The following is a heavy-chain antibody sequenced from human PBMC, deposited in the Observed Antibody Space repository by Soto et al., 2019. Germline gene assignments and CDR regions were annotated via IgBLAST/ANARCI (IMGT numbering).Heavy chain of an antibody. Sequence: ASVKVSCKASGDTFSFYTINSVRQAPGLGLEWVGRINPILSMSNYAQKFQGRVTMTADKSTSTAYMELRSLRFEDTAIYYCATSYGSGYRAFDYWGQGALVTVSS. D-gene: IGHD3-10*01. J-gene: IGHJ4*02. CDR3: ATSYGSGYRAFDY. CDR2: INPILSMS. CDR1: GDTFSFYT. V-gene: IGHV1-69*02.